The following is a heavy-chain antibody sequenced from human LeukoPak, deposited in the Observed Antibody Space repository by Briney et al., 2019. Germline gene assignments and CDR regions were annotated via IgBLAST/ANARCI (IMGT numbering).Heavy chain of an antibody. CDR3: AKEESYYDFSSGPPDPRYSYYMDV. CDR2: ISWNSGTI. CDR1: GFTFDDYT. Sequence: PGRSLRLSCAASGFTFDDYTMHWVRQAPRKGLEWVSGISWNSGTIIYADSVKGRFTISRDNAKNSLYLQMNSLRAEDTAFYYCAKEESYYDFSSGPPDPRYSYYMDVWGKGTTVVVSS. D-gene: IGHD3-3*01. V-gene: IGHV3-9*01. J-gene: IGHJ6*03.